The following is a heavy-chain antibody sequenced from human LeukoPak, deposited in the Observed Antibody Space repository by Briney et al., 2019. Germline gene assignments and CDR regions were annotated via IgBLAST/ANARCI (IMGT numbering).Heavy chain of an antibody. CDR1: GYIFTNYG. Sequence: ASVKVSCKASGYIFTNYGISWVRQAPGQGLEWMGWVSPNSGDTNYAQNFQGRVTMTRDTSISAAYMHLTTLTSDDTAVYYCARGGSGSGYLYYFDYWGQGTLVTVSS. CDR3: ARGGSGSGYLYYFDY. CDR2: VSPNSGDT. V-gene: IGHV1-2*02. J-gene: IGHJ4*02. D-gene: IGHD3-3*01.